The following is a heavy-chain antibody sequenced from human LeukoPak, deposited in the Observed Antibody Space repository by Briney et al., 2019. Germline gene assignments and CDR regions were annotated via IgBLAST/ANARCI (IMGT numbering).Heavy chain of an antibody. D-gene: IGHD6-19*01. V-gene: IGHV4-59*07. CDR2: IFHSGSN. CDR3: ARASSSGWIYFHY. CDR1: GGSINSDY. Sequence: SDTLTLTCTVSGGSINSDYWSWFRLPPGKGLEWIGHIFHSGSNKYNSSLESRLTMSVDTSKNLLSLKLRSVTAADTAVYYCARASSSGWIYFHYWGQGTLVTVSS. J-gene: IGHJ4*02.